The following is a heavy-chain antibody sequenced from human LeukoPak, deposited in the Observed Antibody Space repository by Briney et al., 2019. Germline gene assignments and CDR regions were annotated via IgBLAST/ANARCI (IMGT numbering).Heavy chain of an antibody. CDR1: GGTFSSYA. J-gene: IGHJ6*03. Sequence: ASVKVSCKASGGTFSSYAISWVRQAPGQGLEWMGGIIPIFGTANYAQQFQGRVTITADESTSTAYMELSSLRSEDTAVYYCARVFLEWLLYGPHYYYYYYMDVWGKGTTVTVSS. V-gene: IGHV1-69*13. CDR3: ARVFLEWLLYGPHYYYYYYMDV. D-gene: IGHD3-3*01. CDR2: IIPIFGTA.